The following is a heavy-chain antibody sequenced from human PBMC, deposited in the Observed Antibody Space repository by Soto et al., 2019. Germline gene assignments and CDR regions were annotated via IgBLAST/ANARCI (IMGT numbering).Heavy chain of an antibody. Sequence: SETLSLTCAVYGGSFSGYYWSWIRQPPGKGLEWIGEINHSGSTNYNPSLKSRVTISVDTSKNQFSLKLSSVTAADTAVYYCARTSHLGLGELSSRKFPAWGQGTLVTVSS. CDR1: GGSFSGYY. CDR2: INHSGST. D-gene: IGHD3-16*02. V-gene: IGHV4-34*01. CDR3: ARTSHLGLGELSSRKFPA. J-gene: IGHJ4*02.